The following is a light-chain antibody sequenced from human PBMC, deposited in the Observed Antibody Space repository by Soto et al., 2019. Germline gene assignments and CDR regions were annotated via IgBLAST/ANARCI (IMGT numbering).Light chain of an antibody. Sequence: DIQMTQSPSTLSGSLGDRVTIAGGARSSSSSWSAWHQQQPGEAPTLLIYKASSLESGVPSRFSGSGSGTEFPLTISSLQPDDVATYYCQQYNSYSWTFGQGTKVDI. J-gene: IGKJ1*01. CDR2: KAS. CDR3: QQYNSYSWT. V-gene: IGKV1-5*03. CDR1: SSSSSW.